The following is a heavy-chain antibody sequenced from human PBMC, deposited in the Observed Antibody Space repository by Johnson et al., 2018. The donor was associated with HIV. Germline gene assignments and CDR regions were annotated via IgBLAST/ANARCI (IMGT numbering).Heavy chain of an antibody. J-gene: IGHJ3*01. D-gene: IGHD1-26*01. CDR1: GFTFGDYA. CDR2: INWNGGST. Sequence: VQLMESGGGVARPGGSLRLSCAASGFTFGDYAMSWVRQVPGKGLEWVSGINWNGGSTGYADSVKGRFTISRDNSKNTLSLQMNSLRAEDTAVYYCAKFIYYTSTSARSHDAFDVWGQGTMVTVSS. V-gene: IGHV3-20*04. CDR3: AKFIYYTSTSARSHDAFDV.